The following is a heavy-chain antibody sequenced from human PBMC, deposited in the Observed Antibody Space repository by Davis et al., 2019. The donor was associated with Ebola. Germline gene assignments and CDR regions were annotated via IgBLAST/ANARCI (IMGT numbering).Heavy chain of an antibody. CDR3: ARDERYYYYDSSGYYTVYGMDV. J-gene: IGHJ6*04. Sequence: GESLKISCASSGFTFSSYSMNWVRQAPGKGLEWVSSISSSSSYIYHADSVKGRFTISRDNAKNSLYLQMNSLNDEDTAVYYCARDERYYYYDSSGYYTVYGMDVWGKGTTVTVSS. D-gene: IGHD3-22*01. CDR2: ISSSSSYI. V-gene: IGHV3-21*01. CDR1: GFTFSSYS.